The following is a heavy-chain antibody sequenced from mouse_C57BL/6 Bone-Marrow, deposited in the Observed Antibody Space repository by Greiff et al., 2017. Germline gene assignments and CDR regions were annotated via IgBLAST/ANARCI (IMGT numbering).Heavy chain of an antibody. D-gene: IGHD1-1*01. CDR2: IRLKSDNYAT. Sequence: DVKLVESGGGLVQPGGSMKLSCVTSGFTFSNYWMNWVRQPPEKGLEWVAQIRLKSDNYATHYAESVKGRFTISRDDSKSSVYLQMNNLRAEDTGIYYCTATSSSFADWGQGTLVTVSA. J-gene: IGHJ3*01. CDR3: TATSSSFAD. V-gene: IGHV6-3*01. CDR1: GFTFSNYW.